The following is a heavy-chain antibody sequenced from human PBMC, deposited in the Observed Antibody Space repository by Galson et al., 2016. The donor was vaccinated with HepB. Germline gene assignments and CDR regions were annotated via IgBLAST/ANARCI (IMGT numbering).Heavy chain of an antibody. CDR1: GGSMTISDHY. Sequence: ETLSLTCAVSGGSMTISDHYWAWIRQPPGKGPEWIGSIYYSGTTYYYPSLKSRVTISADTSKNQFSLKLSSVTAADTAVYYCVRHKHNGGCDYWGQGILVTVSS. D-gene: IGHD1-1*01. CDR2: IYYSGTT. V-gene: IGHV4-39*01. CDR3: VRHKHNGGCDY. J-gene: IGHJ4*02.